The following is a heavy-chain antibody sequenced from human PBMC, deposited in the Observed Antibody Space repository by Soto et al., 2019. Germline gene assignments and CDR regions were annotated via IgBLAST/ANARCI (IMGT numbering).Heavy chain of an antibody. CDR2: IYPGDSDT. V-gene: IGHV5-51*01. CDR3: AMSADTVVVPAAMTHAFDI. J-gene: IGHJ3*02. Sequence: GVSLKISCKGSGYSFTSYWIGWVRQMHGKGLEWMGIIYPGDSDTRYSPSFQGQVTISADKSISTAYLQWSSLKASDTAMYYCAMSADTVVVPAAMTHAFDIWGQGTMVTVSS. D-gene: IGHD2-2*01. CDR1: GYSFTSYW.